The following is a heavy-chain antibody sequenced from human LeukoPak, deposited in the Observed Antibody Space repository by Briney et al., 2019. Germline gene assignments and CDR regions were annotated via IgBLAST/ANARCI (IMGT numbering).Heavy chain of an antibody. V-gene: IGHV3-7*03. CDR1: GFTFSNYW. CDR3: ARDHNYGSDY. J-gene: IGHJ4*02. CDR2: IKEDGSEK. D-gene: IGHD5-18*01. Sequence: GGSLRLSCAASGFTFSNYWMSWVRQAPGKGLEWVANIKEDGSEKYYVDSVKGRFTISRDSAKNSLYLQMNSLRVEDTAVYYCARDHNYGSDYWGQGTLVTVSS.